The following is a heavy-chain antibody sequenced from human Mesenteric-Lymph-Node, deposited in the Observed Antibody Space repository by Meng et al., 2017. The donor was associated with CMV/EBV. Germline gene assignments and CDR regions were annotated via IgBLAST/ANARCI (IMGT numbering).Heavy chain of an antibody. D-gene: IGHD6-6*01. Sequence: ASVKVSCKASGYSFTGYGISWVRQAPGQGLQWMGWINPNSGATNYAQNFQGRVTMTRDTSISTAYMELSSLRSDDTAVYYCARDQKQLVHHIYYYYGMDVWGQGTTVTVSS. CDR1: GYSFTGYG. CDR2: INPNSGAT. J-gene: IGHJ6*02. V-gene: IGHV1-2*02. CDR3: ARDQKQLVHHIYYYYGMDV.